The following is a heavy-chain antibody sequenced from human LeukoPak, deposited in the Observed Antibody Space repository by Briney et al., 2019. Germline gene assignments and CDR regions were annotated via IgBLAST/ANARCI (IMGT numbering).Heavy chain of an antibody. V-gene: IGHV3-66*02. CDR1: GFTASSNY. J-gene: IGHJ5*02. CDR2: IYSGGST. D-gene: IGHD2-2*01. Sequence: GGSLRLSCAASGFTASSNYMSWVRQAPGKGLEWVSVIYSGGSTYYADSVKGRFTISRDNSKNTLYLQMNSLRAEDTAVYYCARDYYCSSTSCYANWFDPWGQGTLVTVSS. CDR3: ARDYYCSSTSCYANWFDP.